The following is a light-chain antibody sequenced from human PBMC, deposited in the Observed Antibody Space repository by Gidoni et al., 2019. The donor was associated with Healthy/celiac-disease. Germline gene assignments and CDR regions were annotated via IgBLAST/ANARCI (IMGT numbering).Light chain of an antibody. J-gene: IGLJ2*01. V-gene: IGLV3-9*01. CDR1: NIGSTN. CDR3: PVWDSSTLVV. Sequence: SYELTQLLSVSVALGQTARITCGGNNIGSTNVHWCQQKPGQAPLLVIYRDSNRPAGVPERFSGSTSVNTATLTISRAQAGAAADYYCPVWDSSTLVVFGGGTKLTVL. CDR2: RDS.